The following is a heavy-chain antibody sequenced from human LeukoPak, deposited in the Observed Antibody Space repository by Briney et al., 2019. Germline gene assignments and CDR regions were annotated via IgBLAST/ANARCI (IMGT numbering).Heavy chain of an antibody. CDR1: GGSFSGYY. J-gene: IGHJ6*02. D-gene: IGHD2-2*01. CDR2: INHSGST. CDR3: ARAPYCSSTSCADGGYYYYGMDV. V-gene: IGHV4-34*01. Sequence: SEALSLTCAVYGGSFSGYYWSWIRQPPGKGLEWIGEINHSGSTNYNPSLKSRVTISVDTSKNQFSLKLSSVTAADTAVYYCARAPYCSSTSCADGGYYYYGMDVWGQGTTVTVSS.